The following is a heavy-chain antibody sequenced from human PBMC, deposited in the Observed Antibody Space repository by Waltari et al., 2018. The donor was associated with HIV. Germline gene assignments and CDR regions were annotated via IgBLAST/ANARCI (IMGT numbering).Heavy chain of an antibody. V-gene: IGHV4-39*01. CDR1: GGSLSSSSYY. CDR2: IYYSGST. J-gene: IGHJ4*02. Sequence: QLQLQESGPGLVKPSETLSLTCTVSGGSLSSSSYYWGWLRQPPGEGLEWIGSIYYSGSTYYNPSLKSRVTISVDTSKNQFSLKLSSVTAADTAVYYCARIRGQDTAMGMFDYWGQGTLVTVSS. D-gene: IGHD5-18*01. CDR3: ARIRGQDTAMGMFDY.